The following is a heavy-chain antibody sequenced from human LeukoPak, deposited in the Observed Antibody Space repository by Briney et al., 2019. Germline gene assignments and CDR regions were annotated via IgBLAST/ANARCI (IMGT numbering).Heavy chain of an antibody. Sequence: SETLSFTCTVSGGSFNSGSHHWGWFRQSPGKGLEWIGSLYYSRTTYYNSPLNSRVTISVVTPKNQFSLQLNSVTAADTAVYYCARHDGRGGNTMGALDSWGQGSLVTVSS. CDR2: LYYSRTT. CDR3: ARHDGRGGNTMGALDS. V-gene: IGHV4-39*01. J-gene: IGHJ4*02. D-gene: IGHD2-2*01. CDR1: GGSFNSGSHH.